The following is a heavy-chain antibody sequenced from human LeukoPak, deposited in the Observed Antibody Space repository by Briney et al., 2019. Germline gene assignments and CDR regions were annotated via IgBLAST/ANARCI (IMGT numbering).Heavy chain of an antibody. D-gene: IGHD2-15*01. CDR1: GFTFSSYW. Sequence: PGGSLRLSCTASGFTFSSYWMTWVRQAPGKGLEWVANIKQDGSGKYYVDSVKGRFTISRDNAKNSLYLQMNSLRAEDTAVYYCARDGGRKDDYWGQGTLVTVSS. J-gene: IGHJ4*02. CDR3: ARDGGRKDDY. CDR2: IKQDGSGK. V-gene: IGHV3-7*01.